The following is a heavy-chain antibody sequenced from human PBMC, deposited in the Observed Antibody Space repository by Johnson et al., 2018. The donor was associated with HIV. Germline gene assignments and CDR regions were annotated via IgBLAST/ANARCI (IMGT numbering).Heavy chain of an antibody. Sequence: QVQLVESGGGVVQPGRSLRLSCAASGFTFSSYAMHWVRQAPGKGLEWVAVIWYDGNNKYYADSVKGRFTISRDNSKNTLYLQMNSLRAEDTAVYYCATFDAFDIWGQGTMVTVSS. V-gene: IGHV3-30*04. CDR2: IWYDGNNK. CDR3: ATFDAFDI. CDR1: GFTFSSYA. J-gene: IGHJ3*02.